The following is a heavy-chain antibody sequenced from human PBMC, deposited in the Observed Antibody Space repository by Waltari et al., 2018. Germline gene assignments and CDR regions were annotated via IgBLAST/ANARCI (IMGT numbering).Heavy chain of an antibody. CDR2: IIPSLGRA. Sequence: QVQLVQSGAEVKKPGSSVKVSCKASGGTFSSYTISWVRQAPGQGLEWMGRIIPSLGRANYAQKFQGRVTITEDKSTSTAYMELSSLRSEDTAVYYCAREDGDYGVQNPTVDYWGQGTLVTVSS. V-gene: IGHV1-69*08. D-gene: IGHD4-17*01. CDR1: GGTFSSYT. CDR3: AREDGDYGVQNPTVDY. J-gene: IGHJ4*02.